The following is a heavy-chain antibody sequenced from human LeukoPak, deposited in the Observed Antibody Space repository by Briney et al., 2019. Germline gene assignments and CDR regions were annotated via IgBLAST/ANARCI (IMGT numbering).Heavy chain of an antibody. J-gene: IGHJ4*02. CDR1: GGTFSSYA. Sequence: SVKVSCKASGGTFSSYAISWVRQAPGQGLEWMGGIIPIFGTANYAQKFQGRVTITADESTSTAYMELSSLRSEDTAVYYCTGVSVDTGMVTGDYWGQGTLVTVSS. V-gene: IGHV1-69*13. CDR2: IIPIFGTA. D-gene: IGHD5-18*01. CDR3: TGVSVDTGMVTGDY.